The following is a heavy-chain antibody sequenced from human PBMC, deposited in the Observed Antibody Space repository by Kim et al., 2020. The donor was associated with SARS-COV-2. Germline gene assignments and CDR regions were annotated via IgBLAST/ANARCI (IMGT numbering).Heavy chain of an antibody. CDR2: IRSKVNSYAT. V-gene: IGHV3-73*01. D-gene: IGHD1-26*01. CDR1: GFTFSDSA. Sequence: GGSLRLSCAASGFTFSDSAMHWVRQASGKGLEWVGRIRSKVNSYATVYAVSVEGRFTISRDDSTNTAYLQMDSLKTEDTAVYYCARGPPYSESYWDAFEICGPGAMGTVSS. CDR3: ARGPPYSESYWDAFEI. J-gene: IGHJ3*02.